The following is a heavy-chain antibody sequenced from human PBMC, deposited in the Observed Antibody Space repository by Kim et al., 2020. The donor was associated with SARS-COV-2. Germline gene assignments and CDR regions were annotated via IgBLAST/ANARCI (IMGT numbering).Heavy chain of an antibody. CDR1: GGSISSGGYY. V-gene: IGHV4-31*03. CDR3: ARDRGRYTPTAD. D-gene: IGHD1-1*01. CDR2: IYYSGST. Sequence: SETLSLTCTVSGGSISSGGYYWSWIRQHPGKGLEWIGYIYYSGSTYYNPSLKSRVTISVDTSKNQFSLKLSSVTAADTAVYYCARDRGRYTPTADWGQGTLVTVSS. J-gene: IGHJ4*02.